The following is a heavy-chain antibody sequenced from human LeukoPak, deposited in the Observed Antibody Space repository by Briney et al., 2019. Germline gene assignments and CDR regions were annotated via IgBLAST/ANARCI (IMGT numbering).Heavy chain of an antibody. V-gene: IGHV4-61*08. CDR1: GGSLSSDVYS. CDR2: VYYSGST. J-gene: IGHJ4*02. Sequence: SETLSLTCAVSGGSLSSDVYSWSWLRQPPGKGLEWIGYVYYSGSTNCNPSLKSRVTISVDTSKNQFSLKLTSVTAADTAVYYCARHYDTSGYWYYFDYWGQGTLVTVSS. CDR3: ARHYDTSGYWYYFDY. D-gene: IGHD3-22*01.